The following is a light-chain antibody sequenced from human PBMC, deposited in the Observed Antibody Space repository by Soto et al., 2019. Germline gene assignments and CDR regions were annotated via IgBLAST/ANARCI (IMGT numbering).Light chain of an antibody. V-gene: IGKV3-20*01. CDR3: HQYRSSPPYT. J-gene: IGKJ2*01. CDR2: AAS. Sequence: EIVLMQSPGTLSLSPGERATLSCRASQTISGTYLAWYQQKPGQAPRLLIYAASTRATGIPDRFSGSGSGTDFTLTISRLEPEDFAVYYCHQYRSSPPYTFGPGTKLEI. CDR1: QTISGTY.